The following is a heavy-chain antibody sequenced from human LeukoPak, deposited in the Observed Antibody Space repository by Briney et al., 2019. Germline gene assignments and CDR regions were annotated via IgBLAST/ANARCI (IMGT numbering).Heavy chain of an antibody. J-gene: IGHJ4*02. V-gene: IGHV4-59*01. CDR1: GGSISSYY. CDR3: ARDLSSRGFDY. D-gene: IGHD6-13*01. CDR2: VYYSGST. Sequence: SETLSLTCTVSGGSISSYYWSWIRQPPGKGLEWIGYVYYSGSTNYNPSLKSRVTISVDTSKNQFSLKLSSVTAADTAVYYCARDLSSRGFDYWGQGTLVTVSS.